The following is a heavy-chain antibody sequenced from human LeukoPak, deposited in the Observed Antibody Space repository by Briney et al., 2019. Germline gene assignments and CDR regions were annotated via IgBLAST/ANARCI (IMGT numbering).Heavy chain of an antibody. CDR3: ARDYYDSSGYLLVAN. D-gene: IGHD3-22*01. Sequence: AGGSLRLSCAVSGFTFSMYWMSWVRQAPGKGLEWVASIKKDGSEKYYVDSVKGRFTISRDNTKNSLFLQMNSLRAEDTAVYFCARDYYDSSGYLLVANWGQGTLVTVSS. CDR1: GFTFSMYW. CDR2: IKKDGSEK. V-gene: IGHV3-7*01. J-gene: IGHJ4*02.